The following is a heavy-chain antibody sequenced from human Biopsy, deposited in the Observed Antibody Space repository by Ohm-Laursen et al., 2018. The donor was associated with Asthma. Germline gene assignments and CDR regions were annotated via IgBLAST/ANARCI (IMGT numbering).Heavy chain of an antibody. J-gene: IGHJ4*02. V-gene: IGHV3-30*03. Sequence: SLRLSCSASGFTFSNYGMHWVRQAPGKGLDWVAVISFDGSNKNYTDSVKGRFTTSRDNSRNTLDLQMNSLRGDDTAVYYCVRWRSGYPDHYSDFWGLGTLVTVSS. CDR3: VRWRSGYPDHYSDF. CDR1: GFTFSNYG. D-gene: IGHD2-21*01. CDR2: ISFDGSNK.